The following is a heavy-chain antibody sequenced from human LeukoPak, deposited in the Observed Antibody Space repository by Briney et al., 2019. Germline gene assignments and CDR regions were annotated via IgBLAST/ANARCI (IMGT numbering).Heavy chain of an antibody. Sequence: SEPVSLTCGVCCYFISSGYDWGRIRHPPGKGLEWIGILYHSETTYYNPSLKSRATILAETSKHHFSLKLNSVTAADTAVYYCARAKLEWFSIYYYYYMDVWGQGTTVTVSS. CDR2: LYHSETT. J-gene: IGHJ6*03. CDR3: ARAKLEWFSIYYYYYMDV. CDR1: CYFISSGYD. V-gene: IGHV4-38-2*01. D-gene: IGHD3-3*01.